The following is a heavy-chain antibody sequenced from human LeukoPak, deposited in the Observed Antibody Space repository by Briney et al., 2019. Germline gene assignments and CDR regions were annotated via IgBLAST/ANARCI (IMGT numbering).Heavy chain of an antibody. CDR2: IKQDGSEK. Sequence: GALRLSCAASGFTFSSYWMSWVRQAPGKGLEWVANIKQDGSEKYYVDSVKGRFTISRDNAKNSLYLQMNSLRAEDTAVYYCARDRLLWFGSGDAFDIWGQGTMVTVSS. CDR3: ARDRLLWFGSGDAFDI. J-gene: IGHJ3*02. D-gene: IGHD3-10*01. CDR1: GFTFSSYW. V-gene: IGHV3-7*01.